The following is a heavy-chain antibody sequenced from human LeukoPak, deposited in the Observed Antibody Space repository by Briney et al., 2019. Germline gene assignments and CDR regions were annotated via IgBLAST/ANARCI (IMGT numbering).Heavy chain of an antibody. D-gene: IGHD6-13*01. CDR1: GYTFTSYY. CDR2: INPSGGST. CDR3: ARRGIAAEKLDY. V-gene: IGHV1-46*01. J-gene: IGHJ4*02. Sequence: ASVKVPCKASGYTFTSYYMHWVRQAPGQGLEWMGIINPSGGSTSYAQKFQGRVTMTRDTSTSTVYMELSSLRSEDTAVYYCARRGIAAEKLDYWGQGTLVTVSS.